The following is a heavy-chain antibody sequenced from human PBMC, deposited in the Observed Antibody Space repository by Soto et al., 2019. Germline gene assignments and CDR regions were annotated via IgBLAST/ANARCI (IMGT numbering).Heavy chain of an antibody. CDR2: IIPILGIA. V-gene: IGHV1-69*02. J-gene: IGHJ6*02. Sequence: QVQLVQSGAEVKKPGSSVKVSCKASGGTFSSYTISWVRQAPGQGLEWMGRIIPILGIANYAQKFQGRVXIXXDKSTSTAYMELSSLRSEDTAVYYCARFIFGGMDVWGQGTTVTVSS. CDR1: GGTFSSYT. D-gene: IGHD3-10*02. CDR3: ARFIFGGMDV.